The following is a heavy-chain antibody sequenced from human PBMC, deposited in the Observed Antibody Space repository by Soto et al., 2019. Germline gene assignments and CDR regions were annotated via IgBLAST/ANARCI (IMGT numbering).Heavy chain of an antibody. D-gene: IGHD3-9*01. CDR3: ARTARYYDILTGYYKRYYYYGMDV. CDR1: GGTFSSYA. CDR2: IIPIFGTA. V-gene: IGHV1-69*01. J-gene: IGHJ6*02. Sequence: QVQLVQSGAEVKKPGSSVKVSCKASGGTFSSYAISWVRQAPGQGLEWMGGIIPIFGTANYAQKFQGRVTITADESTSTAYMELSSLRSEDTAVYYCARTARYYDILTGYYKRYYYYGMDVWGQGTTVTVSS.